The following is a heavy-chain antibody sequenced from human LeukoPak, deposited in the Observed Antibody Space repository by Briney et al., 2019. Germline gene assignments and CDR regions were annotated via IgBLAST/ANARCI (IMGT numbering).Heavy chain of an antibody. CDR1: GFTFRGYG. V-gene: IGHV3-23*01. Sequence: GGTLRLSSAASGFTFRGYGMTWVRQAPGKGLEWVSAISGSGDSTYYADSVKGRFTISRDNSRNTLYLQMNSLRAGDTAVYYCAKSFRSTSLDYWGQGTLVTVSS. J-gene: IGHJ4*02. D-gene: IGHD2-2*01. CDR3: AKSFRSTSLDY. CDR2: ISGSGDST.